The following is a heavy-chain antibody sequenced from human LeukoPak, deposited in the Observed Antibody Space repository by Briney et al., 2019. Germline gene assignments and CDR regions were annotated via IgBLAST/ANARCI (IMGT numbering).Heavy chain of an antibody. CDR2: IYTSGST. CDR1: GCSISSGSYY. Sequence: SETLSLTCTVSGCSISSGSYYCSWLRQPAGKRLEWIGRIYTSGSTDYNPSLKSRVTISVDTSKNQFSLKLSSVTAADTAVYYCARERSSGWYFAFDIWGQGTMVTVSS. V-gene: IGHV4-61*02. CDR3: ARERSSGWYFAFDI. D-gene: IGHD6-19*01. J-gene: IGHJ3*02.